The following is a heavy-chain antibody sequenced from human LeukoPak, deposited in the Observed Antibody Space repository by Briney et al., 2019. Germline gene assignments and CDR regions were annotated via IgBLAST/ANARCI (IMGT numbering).Heavy chain of an antibody. D-gene: IGHD3-22*01. V-gene: IGHV4-39*01. CDR3: ADDSSGYHDY. Sequence: SETLSLTCTLSGGSISSSSYYWGWIRQPPAKGLEWIGSIYYSGSPYYNPSLKSRVTISVDTSKNQFSLKLSSVTAADTAVYYCADDSSGYHDYWGQGTLVTVSS. J-gene: IGHJ4*02. CDR1: GGSISSSSYY. CDR2: IYYSGSP.